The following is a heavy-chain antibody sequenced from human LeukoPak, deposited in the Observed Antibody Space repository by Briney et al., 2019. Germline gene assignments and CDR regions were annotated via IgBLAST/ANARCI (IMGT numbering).Heavy chain of an antibody. CDR3: ARDHSKGYYYYGMDV. CDR1: GGSISSGDHY. J-gene: IGHJ6*02. V-gene: IGHV4-30-4*01. D-gene: IGHD4-11*01. CDR2: IYYSGST. Sequence: SETLSLTCTVSGGSISSGDHYWSWIRQPPGKGLEWIGYIYYSGSTYYNPSLKSRVTISVDTSKNQFSLKLSSATAADTAVYYCARDHSKGYYYYGMDVWGQGTTVTVSS.